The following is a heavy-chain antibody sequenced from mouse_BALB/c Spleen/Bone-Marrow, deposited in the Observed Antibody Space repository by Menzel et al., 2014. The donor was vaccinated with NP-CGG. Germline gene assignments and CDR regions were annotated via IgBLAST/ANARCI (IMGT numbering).Heavy chain of an antibody. Sequence: VQLKQSGPELVKPGGSVKMSCKASGYTFTSYVMHWVKQKPGQGLEWIGYINPYNDGTKYNEKFKGKATLTSDKSSSTAYMELSSLTSEDSAVYYCARGGYGNVYYAMDYWGQGTSVTVSS. CDR1: GYTFTSYV. D-gene: IGHD2-10*02. CDR2: INPYNDGT. J-gene: IGHJ4*01. V-gene: IGHV1-14*01. CDR3: ARGGYGNVYYAMDY.